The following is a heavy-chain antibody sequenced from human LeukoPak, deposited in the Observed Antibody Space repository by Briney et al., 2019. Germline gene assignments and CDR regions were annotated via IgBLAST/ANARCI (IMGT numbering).Heavy chain of an antibody. CDR2: INPNSGGT. CDR1: GYTFTCYY. V-gene: IGHV1-2*02. Sequence: ASVKVSCKASGYTFTCYYMHWVRQARGQGLEWMGWINPNSGGTNYAQKFQGRVTMTRDTSISTAYMELSRLRSDDTAVYYCARGGYDSSGYYVDYWGQGTLVTVSS. CDR3: ARGGYDSSGYYVDY. J-gene: IGHJ4*02. D-gene: IGHD3-22*01.